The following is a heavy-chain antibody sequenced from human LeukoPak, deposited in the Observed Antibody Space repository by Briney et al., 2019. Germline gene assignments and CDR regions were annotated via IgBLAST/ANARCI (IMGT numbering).Heavy chain of an antibody. D-gene: IGHD2-15*01. J-gene: IGHJ4*02. CDR1: GRSFSGYY. CDR3: ARLCSGGSCAIDY. Sequence: PSETLSLTCAVYGRSFSGYYWSWIRQPPGKGLEWIGEINHSGSTNYNPSLKSRVTMSVDTSKNQFSLKLSSVTAADTAVYYCARLCSGGSCAIDYWGQGTLVTVSS. V-gene: IGHV4-34*01. CDR2: INHSGST.